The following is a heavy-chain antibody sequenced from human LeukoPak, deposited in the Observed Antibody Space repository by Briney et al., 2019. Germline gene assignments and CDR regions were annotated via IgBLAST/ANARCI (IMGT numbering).Heavy chain of an antibody. D-gene: IGHD3-22*01. CDR3: ARGGRSYYDSSGYYSH. Sequence: GASVKVSCKASGYTFTSYAMHWVRQAPGQRLEWMGWINAGNGNTKYSQEFQGRVTITRDTSASTAYMELSSLRSEDMAVYYCARGGRSYYDSSGYYSHWGQGTLVTVSS. CDR1: GYTFTSYA. V-gene: IGHV1-3*03. J-gene: IGHJ4*02. CDR2: INAGNGNT.